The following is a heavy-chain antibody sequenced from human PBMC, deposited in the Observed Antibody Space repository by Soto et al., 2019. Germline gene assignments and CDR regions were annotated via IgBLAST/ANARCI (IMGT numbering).Heavy chain of an antibody. Sequence: EVQLLESGGGLLKPGGSLRLSCVPSGLSFDTYALSGVRQIPGKGLEWVSTISASGSSTYYADSVKGRFTVSRDNVRNTLHLQLNSVTAEDAAVYYCAKRGPGTDYYYGLDVWGQGTTVTVSS. V-gene: IGHV3-23*01. D-gene: IGHD1-7*01. CDR1: GLSFDTYA. CDR2: ISASGSST. CDR3: AKRGPGTDYYYGLDV. J-gene: IGHJ6*02.